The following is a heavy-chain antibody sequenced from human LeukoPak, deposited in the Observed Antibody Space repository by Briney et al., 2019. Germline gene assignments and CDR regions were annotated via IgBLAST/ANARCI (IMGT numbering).Heavy chain of an antibody. CDR2: INHSGST. CDR1: GGSFSGYY. V-gene: IGHV4-34*01. Sequence: SETLSLTCAVYGGSFSGYYWSWIRQPPGKGLEWIGEINHSGSTNYNPSLKSRVTISMDTSKNQFSLKLSSVTAADTAVYYCARGKDYYDSSGNFDYWGQGTLVTVSS. CDR3: ARGKDYYDSSGNFDY. J-gene: IGHJ4*02. D-gene: IGHD3-22*01.